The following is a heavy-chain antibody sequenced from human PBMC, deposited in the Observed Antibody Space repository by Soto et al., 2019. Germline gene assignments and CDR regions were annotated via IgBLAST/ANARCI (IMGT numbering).Heavy chain of an antibody. CDR1: GFTFSSYG. CDR3: ATQDFGVVNYGMDV. V-gene: IGHV3-30*03. Sequence: GGSMRLSCAASGFTFSSYGMHWVRQAPGKGLEWVAVISYDGSNKYYADSVKGRFTISRDNSKNTLYLQMNSLRAEDTAVYYCATQDFGVVNYGMDVWCQGTTVTV. D-gene: IGHD3-3*01. CDR2: ISYDGSNK. J-gene: IGHJ6*02.